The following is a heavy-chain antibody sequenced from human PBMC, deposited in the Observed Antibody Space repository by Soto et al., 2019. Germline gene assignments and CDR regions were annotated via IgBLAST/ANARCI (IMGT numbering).Heavy chain of an antibody. CDR1: GGSISSSNW. D-gene: IGHD3-16*01. J-gene: IGHJ6*03. Sequence: NPSETLSLTCAVSGGSISSSNWWSWVRQPPGKGLEWIGEIYHSGSTNYNPSLKSRVTISVDKSKNQFSLRLSSVTAADTAVYYCARRAGITYYYYMDVWGKGTTVTVSS. V-gene: IGHV4-4*02. CDR2: IYHSGST. CDR3: ARRAGITYYYYMDV.